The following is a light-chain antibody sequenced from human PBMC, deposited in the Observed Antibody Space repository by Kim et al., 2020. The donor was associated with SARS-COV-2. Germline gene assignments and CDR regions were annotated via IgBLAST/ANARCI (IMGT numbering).Light chain of an antibody. J-gene: IGLJ2*01. CDR3: QTWGADIVI. V-gene: IGLV4-69*01. CDR2: LSSDGSH. Sequence: ASVKLTCTLGSGHSTDANAWHQQQPEKGPRYLMKLSSDGSHSKGDGIPDRFAGSSSGAERYLTISSLQSEDEADYYCQTWGADIVIFGGGTQLTVL. CDR1: SGHSTDA.